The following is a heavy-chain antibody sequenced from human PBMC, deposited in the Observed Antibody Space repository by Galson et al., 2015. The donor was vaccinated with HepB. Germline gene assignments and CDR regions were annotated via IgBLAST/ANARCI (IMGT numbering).Heavy chain of an antibody. Sequence: SLRLSCAASGFTFRDYYMSWIRQTPGKGLEWLSYISSNTGTYTNYADSVKGRPTISRDNAENSLYLQLSSLRVEDTAVYYCARVADSHYGDHTHFDSWGQGTLVTGSS. V-gene: IGHV3-11*06. CDR2: ISSNTGTYT. J-gene: IGHJ4*02. D-gene: IGHD4-17*01. CDR3: ARVADSHYGDHTHFDS. CDR1: GFTFRDYY.